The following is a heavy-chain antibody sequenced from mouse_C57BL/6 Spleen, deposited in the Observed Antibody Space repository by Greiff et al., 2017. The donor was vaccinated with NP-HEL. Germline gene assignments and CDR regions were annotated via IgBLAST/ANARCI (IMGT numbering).Heavy chain of an antibody. D-gene: IGHD4-1*01. CDR1: GFTFSSYA. J-gene: IGHJ2*01. V-gene: IGHV5-4*01. Sequence: EVQVVESGGGLVKPGGSLKLSCAASGFTFSSYAMSWVRQTPEKRLEWVATISDGGSYTYYPDNVKGRFTISRDNAKNNLYLQMSHLKSEDTAMYYCARDGSPTGFDYWGQGTTLTVSS. CDR3: ARDGSPTGFDY. CDR2: ISDGGSYT.